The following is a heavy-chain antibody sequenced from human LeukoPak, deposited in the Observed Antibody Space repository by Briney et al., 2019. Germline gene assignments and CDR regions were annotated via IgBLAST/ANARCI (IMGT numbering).Heavy chain of an antibody. V-gene: IGHV3-53*01. CDR3: ARVRYYYYYMDV. CDR2: IYSGGST. Sequence: GGSLRLSCAASGFTVSSNYMSWVRQAPGKGLEWVSVIYSGGSTYYSDSVKGRFTISRDNSKNTLYLQMNSLRAEDTAVYYCARVRYYYYYMDVWGKGTTVTVSS. CDR1: GFTVSSNY. J-gene: IGHJ6*03.